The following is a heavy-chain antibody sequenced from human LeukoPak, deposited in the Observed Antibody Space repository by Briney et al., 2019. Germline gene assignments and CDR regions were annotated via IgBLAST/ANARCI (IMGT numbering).Heavy chain of an antibody. CDR3: AKRNTMVRGGPCFDH. J-gene: IGHJ4*02. CDR1: GFSFSSYA. CDR2: IFGNGDTT. V-gene: IGHV3-23*01. D-gene: IGHD3-10*01. Sequence: GGSLRLSCAASGFSFSSYAMNWVRQAPGKGLEWVSIIFGNGDTTYYADSVKGRFTVSRDNSKDTLYLQMNDLRPDDTAIYYCAKRNTMVRGGPCFDHWGQGLLVTVSS.